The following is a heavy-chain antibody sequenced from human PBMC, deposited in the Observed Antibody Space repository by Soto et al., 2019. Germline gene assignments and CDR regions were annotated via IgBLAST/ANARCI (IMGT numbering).Heavy chain of an antibody. J-gene: IGHJ4*02. CDR3: ARDNVREPYYDFWSGYR. CDR1: GFTFSSYS. V-gene: IGHV3-21*01. Sequence: GGSLRLSCAASGFTFSSYSMNRVRQAPGKGLEWVSSISSSSSYIYYADSVKGRFTISRDNAKNSLYLQMNSLRAEDTAVYYCARDNVREPYYDFWSGYRWGQGTLVTVSS. CDR2: ISSSSSYI. D-gene: IGHD3-3*01.